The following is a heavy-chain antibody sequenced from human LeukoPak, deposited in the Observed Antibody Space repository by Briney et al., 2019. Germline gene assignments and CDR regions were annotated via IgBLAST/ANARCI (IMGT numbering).Heavy chain of an antibody. V-gene: IGHV3-11*01. CDR1: GFTFSDYY. CDR3: ARVLRTGSSWFNPSYYYYMDV. D-gene: IGHD6-13*01. Sequence: PGGSLRLSCAASGFTFSDYYVSWIRQAPGKGLEWVSYISSSGSTIYYADSVKGRFTISRDNAKNSLYLQMNSLRAEDTAVYYCARVLRTGSSWFNPSYYYYMDVWGKGTTVTVSS. CDR2: ISSSGSTI. J-gene: IGHJ6*03.